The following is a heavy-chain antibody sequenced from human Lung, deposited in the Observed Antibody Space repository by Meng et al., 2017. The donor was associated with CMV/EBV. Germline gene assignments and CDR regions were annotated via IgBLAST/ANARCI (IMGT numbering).Heavy chain of an antibody. CDR1: GGTFSSYA. Sequence: SVXVSXKASGGTFSSYAISWVRQAPGQGLEWMGGIIPILGIANYAQKFQGRVTITADKSTSTAYMELSSLRSEDTAVYYCARGACSSTSCYRYYYYGRAVWX. D-gene: IGHD2-2*01. CDR2: IIPILGIA. J-gene: IGHJ6*01. CDR3: ARGACSSTSCYRYYYYGRAV. V-gene: IGHV1-69*10.